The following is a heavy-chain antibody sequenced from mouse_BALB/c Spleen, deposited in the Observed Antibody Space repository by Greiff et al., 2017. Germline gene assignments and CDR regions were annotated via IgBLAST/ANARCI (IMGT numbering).Heavy chain of an antibody. CDR1: GYTFTSYW. CDR2: INPSTGYT. D-gene: IGHD1-1*02. Sequence: QVQLQQSGAELAKPGASVKMSCKASGYTFTSYWMHWVKQRPGQGLEWIGYINPSTGYTEYNQKFKDKATLTADKSSSTAYMQLSSLTSEDSAVYYCTREGGTLYYYAMDYWGQGTSVTVSA. V-gene: IGHV1-7*01. CDR3: TREGGTLYYYAMDY. J-gene: IGHJ4*01.